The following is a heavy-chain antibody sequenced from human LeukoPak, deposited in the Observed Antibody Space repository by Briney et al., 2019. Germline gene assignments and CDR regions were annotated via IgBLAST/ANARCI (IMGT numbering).Heavy chain of an antibody. CDR2: ISSSSSYI. V-gene: IGHV3-21*01. CDR1: GFTFSSYS. D-gene: IGHD3-3*01. Sequence: GGSLRLSCAASGFTFSSYSMNWVRQAPGKGLEWVSSISSSSSYIYYADSVKGRFTISRDNAKNSLYLQMNSLRAEDTAVYYCARDELWSGSAVGYWGQGTLVTVSS. J-gene: IGHJ4*02. CDR3: ARDELWSGSAVGY.